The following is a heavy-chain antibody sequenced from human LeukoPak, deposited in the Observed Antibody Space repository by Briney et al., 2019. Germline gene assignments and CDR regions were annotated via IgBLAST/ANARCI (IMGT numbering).Heavy chain of an antibody. V-gene: IGHV3-30*18. CDR2: ISYDGSNK. Sequence: PGRSLRLSCAASGFTFSSYGMHWVRQAPGKGLEWVAVISYDGSNKYYADSVKGRFTISRDNSKNTLYLQMNSLRAEDTAVYYCAKDQERYSSGWSYGYWGQGTLVTVSS. D-gene: IGHD6-19*01. J-gene: IGHJ4*02. CDR3: AKDQERYSSGWSYGY. CDR1: GFTFSSYG.